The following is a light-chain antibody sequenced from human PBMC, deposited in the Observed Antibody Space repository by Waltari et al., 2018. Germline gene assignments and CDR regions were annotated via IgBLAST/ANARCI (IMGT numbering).Light chain of an antibody. CDR2: DVS. CDR1: SSDVGTYNY. V-gene: IGLV2-14*03. CDR3: SSYISSSTLEL. J-gene: IGLJ2*01. Sequence: QSALTQPASVSGSPGQSITISCTGTSSDVGTYNYVTWYQQHPGKAPKLMIFDVSIRPSGVSNRFSGSKSGNTASLTISGLQAEDKADYYCSSYISSSTLELFGGGTSLTVL.